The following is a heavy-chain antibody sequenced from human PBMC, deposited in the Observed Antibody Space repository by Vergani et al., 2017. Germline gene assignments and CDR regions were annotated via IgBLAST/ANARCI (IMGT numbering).Heavy chain of an antibody. V-gene: IGHV3-33*01. J-gene: IGHJ5*02. CDR3: ARDLRLLYNRFDP. CDR1: GFTFNQYG. D-gene: IGHD1-14*01. CDR2: TWYDGNNK. Sequence: QVQLVESGGGVVQPGRSLRLSCAASGFTFNQYGMHWVRQAPGKGLEWVAVTWYDGNNKQYADSVKGRFTISRDNSKSTMYLQMNSLRDEETGIYYCARDLRLLYNRFDPWGQGTLVTVSS.